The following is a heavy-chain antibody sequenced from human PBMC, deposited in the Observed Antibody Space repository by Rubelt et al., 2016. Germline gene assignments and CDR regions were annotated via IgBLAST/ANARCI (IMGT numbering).Heavy chain of an antibody. J-gene: IGHJ4*02. V-gene: IGHV1-2*02. CDR2: INPNSGGT. Sequence: QVQLVQSGAEVKKPGASVKVSCKASGYTFTGYYMHWVRQAPGQGLEWMGWINPNSGGTNYAQNVQGRVTMTRDTSISTAYMGLRSLRSDDTAVYYCARDTRYSSSSNFDYWGQGTLVTVSS. CDR1: GYTFTGYY. CDR3: ARDTRYSSSSNFDY. D-gene: IGHD6-13*01.